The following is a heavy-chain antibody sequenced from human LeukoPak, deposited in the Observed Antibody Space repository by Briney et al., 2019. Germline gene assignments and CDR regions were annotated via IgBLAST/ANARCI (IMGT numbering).Heavy chain of an antibody. Sequence: ASVTVSCKASGYTFTSYAMSWVRQAPGQGLEWMGWISTYNGNTNYAQKLQGRVTMTTDTSTSTAYMELGSLRSDDTAVYYCARGKGGTIFGVAPDYWGQGTLVTVSS. D-gene: IGHD3-3*01. CDR1: GYTFTSYA. V-gene: IGHV1-18*01. CDR3: ARGKGGTIFGVAPDY. CDR2: ISTYNGNT. J-gene: IGHJ4*02.